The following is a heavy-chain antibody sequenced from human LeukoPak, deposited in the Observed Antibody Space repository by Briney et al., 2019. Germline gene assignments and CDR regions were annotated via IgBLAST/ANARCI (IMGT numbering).Heavy chain of an antibody. V-gene: IGHV3-48*03. CDR2: ISSSGTTI. CDR1: GFTFSSYE. CDR3: ARKYCSTTSCLFDN. J-gene: IGHJ4*02. D-gene: IGHD2-2*01. Sequence: GGSLRLSCAASGFTFSSYEMNWVRQAPGKGLQWVSDISSSGTTIYYADSVKGRFTISRDNAKNSLYPQINSLRAEDTAVYYCARKYCSTTSCLFDNWGQGTLVTVSS.